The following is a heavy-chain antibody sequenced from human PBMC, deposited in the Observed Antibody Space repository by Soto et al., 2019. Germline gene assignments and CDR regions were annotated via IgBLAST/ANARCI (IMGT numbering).Heavy chain of an antibody. Sequence: EVQLLESGGGLVQPGGSLRLSCAASGFTFNNYAMNWVRQAPGKGLEWVSAIGSGGSTYYADSVKGRFTISRDNSKNTLYLQMNSLRPEDTAVYYCAKRLEGSGNYYKGPFDYWGQGTLVTVSS. D-gene: IGHD3-10*01. CDR2: IGSGGST. CDR3: AKRLEGSGNYYKGPFDY. CDR1: GFTFNNYA. J-gene: IGHJ4*02. V-gene: IGHV3-23*01.